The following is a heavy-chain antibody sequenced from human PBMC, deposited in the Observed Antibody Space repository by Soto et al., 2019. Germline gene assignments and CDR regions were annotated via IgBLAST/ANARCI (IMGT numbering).Heavy chain of an antibody. J-gene: IGHJ4*02. Sequence: GGSLRLSCAASGFTFSSYSMNWVRQAPGKGLEWVSSISSSSSYIYYADSVKGRFTISRDNAKNSLYLQMNSLRAEDTAVYYCARDSGSSSSEPRPVPVDYWGQGTLVTVSS. CDR3: ARDSGSSSSEPRPVPVDY. CDR2: ISSSSSYI. CDR1: GFTFSSYS. V-gene: IGHV3-21*01. D-gene: IGHD6-13*01.